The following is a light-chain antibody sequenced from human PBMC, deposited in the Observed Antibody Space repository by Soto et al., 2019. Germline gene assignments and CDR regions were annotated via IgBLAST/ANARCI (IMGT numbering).Light chain of an antibody. V-gene: IGKV1-6*01. J-gene: IGKJ1*01. Sequence: AIQMTQSPSSLSASVGDRVTITCRASQGIRNDLNWYQQKPGKAPKLLIYAASSLQSVVPSKFSGSGSGTDFTLTISSLQPEDFATYYCLQDYNYPRTFGQGTKVEIK. CDR3: LQDYNYPRT. CDR1: QGIRND. CDR2: AAS.